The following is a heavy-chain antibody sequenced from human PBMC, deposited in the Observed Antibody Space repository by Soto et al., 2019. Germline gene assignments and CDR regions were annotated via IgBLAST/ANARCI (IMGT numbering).Heavy chain of an antibody. V-gene: IGHV3-23*01. CDR3: AKPGDFRSWGMDV. CDR1: GFTFSTYA. J-gene: IGHJ6*02. CDR2: ISSSGDAT. D-gene: IGHD3-3*01. Sequence: GGSLGLSCAASGFTFSTYAMTWVRQAPGKGLEWVSIISSSGDATYYLDSVKGRFTISRDNSRNTLHLQMNSLRAEDAAVYFCAKPGDFRSWGMDVWGPGTTVTVFS.